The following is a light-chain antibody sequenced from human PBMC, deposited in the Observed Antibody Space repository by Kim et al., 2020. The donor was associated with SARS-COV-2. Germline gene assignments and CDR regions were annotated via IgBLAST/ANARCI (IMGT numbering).Light chain of an antibody. CDR1: SSDVGSYNR. V-gene: IGLV2-18*02. Sequence: GQSVTISCAGTSSDVGSYNRVSWYRQSPGTAPKLMIYEVTNRPSGVPDRFSGSKSGNTASLTISGLQAEDEADYYCSSYTSSSALLFGGGTKLTVL. CDR3: SSYTSSSALL. CDR2: EVT. J-gene: IGLJ3*02.